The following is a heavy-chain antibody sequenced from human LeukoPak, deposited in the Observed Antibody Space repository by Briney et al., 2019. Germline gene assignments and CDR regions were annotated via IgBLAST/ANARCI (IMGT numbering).Heavy chain of an antibody. V-gene: IGHV1-2*02. J-gene: IGHJ3*02. CDR2: INPNSGNI. CDR1: GYTFTGYY. D-gene: IGHD6-19*01. CDR3: ARENEPGIAVAGTRGAAFDI. Sequence: ASVKVSCKASGYTFTGYYIHWVRQAPGQGLECMGWINPNSGNIVYSQKFQGRVTMTRDTSINTAYMELRSLRSDDTAVYYCARENEPGIAVAGTRGAAFDIWGQGTMVTVSS.